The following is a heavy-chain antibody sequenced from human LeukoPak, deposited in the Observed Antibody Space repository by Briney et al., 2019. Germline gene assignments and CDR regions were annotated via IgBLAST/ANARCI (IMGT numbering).Heavy chain of an antibody. CDR2: IYYSGST. CDR1: GGSISSYY. D-gene: IGHD6-13*01. Sequence: SETLSLTCTVSGGSISSYYWSWIRQPPGKGLEWIGYIYYSGSTNYNPSLKSRVTISVDTSKNQFSLKLSSVTAADTAVYYCARDYSSSWYFDLWGRGTLVTVSS. CDR3: ARDYSSSWYFDL. V-gene: IGHV4-59*01. J-gene: IGHJ2*01.